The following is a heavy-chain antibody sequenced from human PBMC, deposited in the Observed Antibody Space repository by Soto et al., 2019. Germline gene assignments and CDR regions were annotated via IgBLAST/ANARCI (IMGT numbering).Heavy chain of an antibody. CDR2: ISSNGVGT. CDR1: GFTLSGYA. D-gene: IGHD6-6*01. Sequence: EVQLAESGGGLAQPGGSLRRSCAASGFTLSGYAMDWVRQAPGKGLEYVSGISSNGVGTYYANSVQGRFTISRDNSKNTVYLQMGSLRPEDMAVYYCARRARPDFYSMDVWGKGPTVTVSS. CDR3: ARRARPDFYSMDV. V-gene: IGHV3-64*01. J-gene: IGHJ6*03.